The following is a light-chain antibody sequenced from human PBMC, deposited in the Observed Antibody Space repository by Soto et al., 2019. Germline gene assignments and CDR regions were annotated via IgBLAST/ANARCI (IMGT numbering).Light chain of an antibody. J-gene: IGKJ3*01. Sequence: EIVLTQSPGTLSLSPGERATLSCRASQTVSSSFLAWYQQKPGQPPRLLIYGASNRATGIPDRFSGSGSGTDFTLIISRLEPEDFAVYYCQQYDTSFTFGPGTKVDIK. V-gene: IGKV3-20*01. CDR2: GAS. CDR1: QTVSSSF. CDR3: QQYDTSFT.